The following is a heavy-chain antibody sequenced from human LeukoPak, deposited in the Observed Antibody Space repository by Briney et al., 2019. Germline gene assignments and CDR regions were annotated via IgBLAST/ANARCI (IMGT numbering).Heavy chain of an antibody. Sequence: PGGSLRLSCAASGFTFSSYSMNWVRQAPGKGLEWVSYISGSSTTIKYPNSVKGRFTISRDNAKNSLYLQMNSLRDGDTAVYYCARSDGASSDYWGQGTLVTVSS. CDR3: ARSDGASSDY. CDR2: ISGSSTTI. CDR1: GFTFSSYS. V-gene: IGHV3-48*02. D-gene: IGHD4-17*01. J-gene: IGHJ4*02.